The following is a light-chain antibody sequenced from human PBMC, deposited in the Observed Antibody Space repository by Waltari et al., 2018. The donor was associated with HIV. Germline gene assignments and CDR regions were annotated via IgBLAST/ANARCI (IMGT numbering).Light chain of an antibody. CDR1: NSNIGSNT. CDR2: GNN. Sequence: QSVLTQPPSASGTPGQRVTISCSGSNSNIGSNTVNWYQQVPGMAPKLVIYGNNQRPPGVSDRFSGSKSGTSASLAISGLQSEDEADYYCAARDDSLNGQGVFGTGTRVTVL. V-gene: IGLV1-44*01. CDR3: AARDDSLNGQGV. J-gene: IGLJ1*01.